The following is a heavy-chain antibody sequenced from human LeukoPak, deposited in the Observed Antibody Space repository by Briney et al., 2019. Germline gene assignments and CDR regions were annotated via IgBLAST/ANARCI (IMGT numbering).Heavy chain of an antibody. J-gene: IGHJ5*02. CDR1: GGSISSSSYY. V-gene: IGHV4-39*07. Sequence: PSETLSLTCTVSGGSISSSSYYWGWIRQPPGKGLEWIGSIYYSGSTYYNPSLKSRVTISVDTSKNQFSLKLSSVTAADTAVYYCARDQRYCSGGSCYMDLNWFDPWGQGTLVTVSS. CDR3: ARDQRYCSGGSCYMDLNWFDP. D-gene: IGHD2-15*01. CDR2: IYYSGST.